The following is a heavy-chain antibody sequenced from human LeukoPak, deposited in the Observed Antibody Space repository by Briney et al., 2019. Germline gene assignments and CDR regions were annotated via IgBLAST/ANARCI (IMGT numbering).Heavy chain of an antibody. CDR3: AKARHYYDSSGYFPLDY. J-gene: IGHJ4*02. CDR1: GFTFSSYG. V-gene: IGHV3-33*06. CDR2: IWYDGSNK. D-gene: IGHD3-22*01. Sequence: QAGRSLRLSXAASGFTFSSYGMHWVGQAPGKGLEWVAVIWYDGSNKYYADSVKGRFTISRDNSKNTLYLQMNSLRAEDTAVYYCAKARHYYDSSGYFPLDYWGQGTLVTVSS.